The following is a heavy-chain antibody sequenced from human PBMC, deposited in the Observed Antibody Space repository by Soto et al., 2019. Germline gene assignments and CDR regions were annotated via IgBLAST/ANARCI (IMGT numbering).Heavy chain of an antibody. V-gene: IGHV5-51*01. D-gene: IGHD6-13*01. Sequence: PGESLKISCKGSGYSFTSYWIGWVRQMPGKGLEWMGIIFPGDSDTRYSPSFQGQVTISADKSISTAYLQWSSLKASDTATYYCARRGKDDYYYIDVWGKGTTVTVSS. J-gene: IGHJ6*03. CDR3: ARRGKDDYYYIDV. CDR2: IFPGDSDT. CDR1: GYSFTSYW.